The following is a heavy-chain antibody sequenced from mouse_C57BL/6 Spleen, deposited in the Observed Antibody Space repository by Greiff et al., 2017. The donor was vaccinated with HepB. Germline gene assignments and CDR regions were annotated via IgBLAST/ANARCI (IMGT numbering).Heavy chain of an antibody. D-gene: IGHD2-5*01. V-gene: IGHV1-81*01. CDR3: ARSYYSNYGAMDY. J-gene: IGHJ4*01. CDR2: IYPRSGNT. Sequence: VQLQESGAELARPGASVKLSCKASGYTFTSYGISWVKQRTGQGLEWIGEIYPRSGNTYYNEKFKGKATLTADKSSSTAYMELRSLTSEDSAVYFCARSYYSNYGAMDYWGQGTSVTVSS. CDR1: GYTFTSYG.